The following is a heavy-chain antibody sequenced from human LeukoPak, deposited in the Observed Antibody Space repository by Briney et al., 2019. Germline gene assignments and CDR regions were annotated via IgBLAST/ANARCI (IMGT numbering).Heavy chain of an antibody. Sequence: ASVKVSCKASGYTFTSYGISWVRQAPAQGLEWMGWISAYNGNTNYAQKLQGRVTMTTDTSTSTAYMELRSLRSDDTAVYYCASATWELVDPYYFDYWGQGPHVTVSS. J-gene: IGHJ4*02. CDR1: GYTFTSYG. CDR3: ASATWELVDPYYFDY. V-gene: IGHV1-18*01. D-gene: IGHD1-26*01. CDR2: ISAYNGNT.